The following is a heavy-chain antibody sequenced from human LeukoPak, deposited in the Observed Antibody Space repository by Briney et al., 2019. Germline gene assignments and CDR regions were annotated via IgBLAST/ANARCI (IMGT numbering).Heavy chain of an antibody. D-gene: IGHD3-22*01. CDR1: GYTFTSYD. CDR3: ARGDLLLGA. J-gene: IGHJ4*02. V-gene: IGHV1-8*01. Sequence: ASGKVSCKASGYTFTSYDINSVRQATGQGLEWMGWMNPNSGNTGYAQKFQGRLTMTRNTSISTAYMELSSLRSEDTAVYYCARGDLLLGAWGQGTLVTVSS. CDR2: MNPNSGNT.